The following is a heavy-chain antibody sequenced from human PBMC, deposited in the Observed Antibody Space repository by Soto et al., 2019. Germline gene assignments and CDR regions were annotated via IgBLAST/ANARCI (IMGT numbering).Heavy chain of an antibody. J-gene: IGHJ1*01. Sequence: GGSLRLSCAASGFTFSSYWMSWVRQAPGKGLEWVANIKQDGSEKYYVDSVKGRFTISRDNAKNSLYLQMNSLRAEDTAVYYCARPSIAAAGTALSVEYFQHWGQGTLVTVSS. D-gene: IGHD6-13*01. CDR2: IKQDGSEK. CDR3: ARPSIAAAGTALSVEYFQH. V-gene: IGHV3-7*05. CDR1: GFTFSSYW.